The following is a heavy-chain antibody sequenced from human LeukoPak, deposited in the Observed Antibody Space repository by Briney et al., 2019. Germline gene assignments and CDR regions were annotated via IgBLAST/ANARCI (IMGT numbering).Heavy chain of an antibody. D-gene: IGHD6-13*01. CDR1: GGTFSSYA. CDR2: IIPIFGTA. CDR3: ARDVSSWYDGGGFDY. Sequence: SVKVSCKASGGTFSSYAISWVRQAPGQGLEWMGGIIPIFGTANYAQKFQGRVTITTDESTSTAYMELSSLRSGDTAVYYCARDVSSWYDGGGFDYWGQGTLVTVSS. V-gene: IGHV1-69*05. J-gene: IGHJ4*02.